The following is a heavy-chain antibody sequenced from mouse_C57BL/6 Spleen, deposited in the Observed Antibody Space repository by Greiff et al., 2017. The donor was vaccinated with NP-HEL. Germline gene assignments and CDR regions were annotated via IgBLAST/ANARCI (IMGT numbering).Heavy chain of an antibody. CDR3: ARTIGTYYGSSYWYFDV. V-gene: IGHV1-80*01. Sequence: VQLQQSGAELVKPGASVKISCKASGYAFSSYWLNWVKQRPGKGLAWIGQIYPGDGANNYNGKFKGKATLTADKSSSTAYMQLSSLTSEDSAVYFCARTIGTYYGSSYWYFDVWGTGTTVTVSS. D-gene: IGHD1-1*01. J-gene: IGHJ1*03. CDR1: GYAFSSYW. CDR2: IYPGDGAN.